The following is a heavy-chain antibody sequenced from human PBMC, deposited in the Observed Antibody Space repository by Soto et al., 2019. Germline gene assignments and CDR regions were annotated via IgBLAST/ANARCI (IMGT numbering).Heavy chain of an antibody. V-gene: IGHV3-23*01. CDR2: ISGSGGST. J-gene: IGHJ4*02. Sequence: GGSLRLSCAASGFTFSSYAMSWVRQAPGKGLEWVSAISGSGGSTYYADSVKGRFTISRDNSKNTLYLQMNSLRAEDTAVYYCAEGSTVLMVYANVVWGQGTLVTVSS. CDR3: AEGSTVLMVYANVV. CDR1: GFTFSSYA. D-gene: IGHD2-8*01.